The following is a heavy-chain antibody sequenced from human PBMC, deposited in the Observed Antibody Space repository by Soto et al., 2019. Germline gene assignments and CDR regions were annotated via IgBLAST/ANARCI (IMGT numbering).Heavy chain of an antibody. Sequence: QVQLQQWGAGLLKPSETLSLACAVYGGSFSDYFWSWIRQPAGKGLEWIGRIYTSGSTNYNPSLKSRVTMSVDTSKNQFSLKLSSVTAADTAVYYCARAHSRYSYAVYFDYWGQGTLVTVSS. J-gene: IGHJ4*02. CDR2: IYTSGST. CDR3: ARAHSRYSYAVYFDY. D-gene: IGHD5-18*01. V-gene: IGHV4-59*10. CDR1: GGSFSDYF.